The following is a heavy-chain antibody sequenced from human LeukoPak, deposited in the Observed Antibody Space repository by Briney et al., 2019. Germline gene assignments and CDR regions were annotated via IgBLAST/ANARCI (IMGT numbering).Heavy chain of an antibody. D-gene: IGHD6-19*01. Sequence: GESLRLSCAASGFTFSDHFVDWVRQAPGKGLEWVAVISYDGSNKYYADSAKGRFTISRDNSKNTLYLQMNSLRAEDTAVYYCAKDHPYLWLVTPPGYFQHWGQGTLVTVSS. CDR1: GFTFSDHF. J-gene: IGHJ1*01. CDR3: AKDHPYLWLVTPPGYFQH. V-gene: IGHV3-30*18. CDR2: ISYDGSNK.